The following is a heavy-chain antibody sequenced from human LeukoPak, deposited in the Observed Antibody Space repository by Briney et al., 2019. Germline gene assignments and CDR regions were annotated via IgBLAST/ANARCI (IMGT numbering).Heavy chain of an antibody. CDR1: GFTFSSYA. V-gene: IGHV3-23*01. Sequence: PGGSLRLSCAASGFTFSSYAMSWVRQAPGKGLEWVSAISGSGGSTYYADSVKGRFTISRDNSKNTLYLQMNSLRAEDTAVYYCAKESPLYYYDSNPPGYFDYWGQGTLVTVSS. CDR2: ISGSGGST. J-gene: IGHJ4*02. D-gene: IGHD3-22*01. CDR3: AKESPLYYYDSNPPGYFDY.